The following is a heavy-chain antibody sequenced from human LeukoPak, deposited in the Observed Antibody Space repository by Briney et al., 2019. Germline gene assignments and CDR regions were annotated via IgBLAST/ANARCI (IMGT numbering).Heavy chain of an antibody. D-gene: IGHD4-23*01. Sequence: ASVKVSCKASGYIFTSYGISWVRQAPGQGLEWMGWISAYNANTNYAQKLQGRVTMTRNTSISTAYMELSSLRSEDTAVYYCARAKLNLGGAFDYWGQGTLVTVSS. J-gene: IGHJ4*02. CDR2: ISAYNANT. CDR1: GYIFTSYG. CDR3: ARAKLNLGGAFDY. V-gene: IGHV1-18*01.